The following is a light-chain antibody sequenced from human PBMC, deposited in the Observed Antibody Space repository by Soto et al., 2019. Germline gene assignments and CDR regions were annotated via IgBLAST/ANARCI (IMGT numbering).Light chain of an antibody. CDR3: QQRSNWPLT. CDR2: DAS. J-gene: IGKJ4*01. Sequence: EIVLTQSPATRSLSPGERATLSCRASQSVSSYLAWYQQKPGQAPRLLIYDASNRATGIPARFSGSGSGTDFPLTISSLEPEDFAVYYCQQRSNWPLTFGGGTKVEIK. V-gene: IGKV3-11*01. CDR1: QSVSSY.